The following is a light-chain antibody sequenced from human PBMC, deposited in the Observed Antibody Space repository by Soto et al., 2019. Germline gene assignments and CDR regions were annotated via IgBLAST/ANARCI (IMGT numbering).Light chain of an antibody. V-gene: IGKV3-15*01. CDR2: GAS. J-gene: IGKJ2*01. Sequence: EIVMTQSPATLSVSPGERATLSCRASQSVSSNLAWYQQKPGQAPRLLIYGASTRATDIPARFSGSGSGTDFTLTISSLQSEDFAVYYCQQYNNWPPMYTFGQGTKLEIK. CDR1: QSVSSN. CDR3: QQYNNWPPMYT.